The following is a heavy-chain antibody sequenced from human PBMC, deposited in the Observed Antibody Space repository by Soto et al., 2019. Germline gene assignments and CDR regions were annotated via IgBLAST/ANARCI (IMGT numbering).Heavy chain of an antibody. CDR2: INPNSGGT. CDR3: ARGFAISGSYSGTDRFDY. J-gene: IGHJ4*02. V-gene: IGHV1-2*04. Sequence: ASVKVSCKASGYTFTGYYMHWVRQVPGQGLEWMGWINPNSGGTNYAQKFQGWVTMTRDTSISTAYMELSRLRSDDTAVYYCARGFAISGSYSGTDRFDYWGQGTLVTVSS. D-gene: IGHD1-26*01. CDR1: GYTFTGYY.